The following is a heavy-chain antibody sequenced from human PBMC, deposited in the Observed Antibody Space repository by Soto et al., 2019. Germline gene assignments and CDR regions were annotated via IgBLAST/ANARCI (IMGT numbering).Heavy chain of an antibody. CDR3: AREGASGFGMDV. CDR1: GGSIRSYY. V-gene: IGHV4-4*07. CDR2: IYTSGST. J-gene: IGHJ6*02. D-gene: IGHD1-26*01. Sequence: SETLSLTCTVSGGSIRSYYWSWIQQPAGKPLEWIGRIYTSGSTNYNPSLKSRVTMSVDTSKNQFSLTLSSVTAADTAVYYCAREGASGFGMDVWGQGTTVTVSS.